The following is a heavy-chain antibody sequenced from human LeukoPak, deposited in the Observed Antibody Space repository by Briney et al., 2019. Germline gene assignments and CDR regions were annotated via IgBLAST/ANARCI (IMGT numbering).Heavy chain of an antibody. D-gene: IGHD6-13*01. V-gene: IGHV4-59*01. CDR3: ARGVYIAAAQYAY. J-gene: IGHJ4*02. CDR1: GGSISSYY. CDR2: IYYSGTT. Sequence: SETLSLTCTVSGGSISSYYWSWIRQPPGKGLEWIGYIYYSGTTNYNPSLKCRVTISVDTSKNQFSLKLSSVTAADTAVYYCARGVYIAAAQYAYWGQGTLVTVSS.